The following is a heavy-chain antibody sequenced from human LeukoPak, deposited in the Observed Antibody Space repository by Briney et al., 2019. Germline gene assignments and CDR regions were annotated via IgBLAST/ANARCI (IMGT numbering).Heavy chain of an antibody. CDR2: IYYSGST. CDR1: GGSFSGYY. Sequence: SETLSLTCAVYGGSFSGYYWSWIRQPPGKGLEWIGYIYYSGSTYYNPSLKSRVTISVDTSKNQFSLKLSSVTAADTAVYYCARVVVPAARRRPDWFDPWGQGTLVTVSS. CDR3: ARVVVPAARRRPDWFDP. V-gene: IGHV4-30-4*08. D-gene: IGHD2-2*01. J-gene: IGHJ5*02.